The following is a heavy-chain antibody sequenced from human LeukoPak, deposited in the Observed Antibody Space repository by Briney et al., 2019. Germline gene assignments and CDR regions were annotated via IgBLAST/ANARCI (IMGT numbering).Heavy chain of an antibody. CDR3: ARHSGHCTSTSCMGAFDY. CDR2: IYPGDSDT. CDR1: GYSFTSYW. V-gene: IGHV5-51*01. J-gene: IGHJ4*02. D-gene: IGHD2-2*01. Sequence: GESLKISCKGSGYSFTSYWIGWVRQMPGKGLEWMGVIYPGDSDTRYSPSFQGQVTISAGKSISTAYLQWSSLKASDTAMFYCARHSGHCTSTSCMGAFDYWGQGTLVTVSS.